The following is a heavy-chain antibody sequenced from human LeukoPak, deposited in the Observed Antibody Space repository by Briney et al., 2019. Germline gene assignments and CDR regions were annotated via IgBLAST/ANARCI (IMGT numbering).Heavy chain of an antibody. D-gene: IGHD4-17*01. CDR1: GFTFSSYG. CDR2: IWYDGSNK. J-gene: IGHJ4*02. Sequence: PGGSLRLSCAASGFTFSSYGMHWVRQAPGKGLEWVAVIWYDGSNKYYADSVKGRFTISRDNSKNTLYLQMNSLRAEDTAVYYCARDIYGDYVSYYFDYWGQGTLVTVSS. CDR3: ARDIYGDYVSYYFDY. V-gene: IGHV3-33*01.